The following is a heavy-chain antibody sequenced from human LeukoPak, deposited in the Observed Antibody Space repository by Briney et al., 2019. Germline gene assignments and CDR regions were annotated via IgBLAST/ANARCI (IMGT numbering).Heavy chain of an antibody. Sequence: GGSLRLSCAASGFTFSSYAMSWVRQAPGKGLEWVSAISGSGGSTYYADSVKGRFTISRDNSNNTLFLQMNSLRAEDTAVYYCAKSGFILGAGAFDMWGQGTMVTVSS. D-gene: IGHD1-14*01. V-gene: IGHV3-23*01. J-gene: IGHJ3*02. CDR2: ISGSGGST. CDR1: GFTFSSYA. CDR3: AKSGFILGAGAFDM.